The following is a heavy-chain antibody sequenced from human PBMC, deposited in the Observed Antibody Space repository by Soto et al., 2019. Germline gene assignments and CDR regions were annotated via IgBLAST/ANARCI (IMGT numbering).Heavy chain of an antibody. D-gene: IGHD1-20*01. Sequence: EVQLLESGGGLVQPGESLRLSCAASGFTFSNSAMTWVRQTPGKGLEWASTISGSNGDSTYYADSVKGRFTISRDNSKNTLYLQMNSLRAEDTAVYNCVKHNWNNLGWFDPWGQGTLVTVSS. V-gene: IGHV3-23*01. CDR1: GFTFSNSA. CDR2: ISGSNGDST. CDR3: VKHNWNNLGWFDP. J-gene: IGHJ5*02.